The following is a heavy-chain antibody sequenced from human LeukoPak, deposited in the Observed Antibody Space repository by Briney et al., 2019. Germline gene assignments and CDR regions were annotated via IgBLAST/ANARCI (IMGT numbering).Heavy chain of an antibody. CDR2: ISYDGSNK. J-gene: IGHJ4*02. CDR3: AKDQGRESSYYDSSGYSDY. V-gene: IGHV3-30*18. Sequence: GGSLRLSCAASGFTFSSYGMHWVRQAPGKGLEWVAVISYDGSNKYYADSVKGRFTISRDNSKNTLYLQMNSLRAEDTAVYYCAKDQGRESSYYDSSGYSDYWGQGTLVTVSS. CDR1: GFTFSSYG. D-gene: IGHD3-22*01.